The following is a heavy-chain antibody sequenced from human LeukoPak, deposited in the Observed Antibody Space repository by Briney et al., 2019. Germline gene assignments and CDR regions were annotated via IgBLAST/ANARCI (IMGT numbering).Heavy chain of an antibody. J-gene: IGHJ5*02. CDR2: ISYDGDKQ. CDR1: GFTFNTFA. Sequence: QPGGSLRLSCAATGFTFNTFAMHWVRQAPGKGLEWLGLISYDGDKQIYPASVKGRFSFSRDNSNNTLYLQMNNLRPEDTALYYCARESHEGATRAYNWFDPWGQGTLVSVSS. V-gene: IGHV3-30-3*01. D-gene: IGHD1-26*01. CDR3: ARESHEGATRAYNWFDP.